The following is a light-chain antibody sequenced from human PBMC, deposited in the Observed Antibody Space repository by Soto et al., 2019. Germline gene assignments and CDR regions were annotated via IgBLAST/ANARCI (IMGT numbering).Light chain of an antibody. CDR1: QSVRSN. J-gene: IGKJ1*01. CDR2: GVS. CDR3: QHYNSWPRS. V-gene: IGKV3-15*01. Sequence: EIVLTQSPATLSVSPGETATLSCRASQSVRSNLAWYQQKPGQPPRLLMYGVSSRATGVPARFSGSGSGTDFTLTISSLQSEDFAVYHCQHYNSWPRSFGQGTKVEIK.